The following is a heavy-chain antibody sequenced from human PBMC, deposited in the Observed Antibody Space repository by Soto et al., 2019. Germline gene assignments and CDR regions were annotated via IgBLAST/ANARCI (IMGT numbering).Heavy chain of an antibody. D-gene: IGHD1-26*01. CDR2: ISYDGSRK. CDR3: ARGDREDIKEVVGVRPGEYSMDV. CDR1: EFTFRIFA. Sequence: QVHLVESGGGVVQPGSSLRLSCAASEFTFRIFAMHWLRQSPGKGLEWVAVISYDGSRKAYYVKGRFTVSRDNSWNTLYLQMNSLRAENTAIYYSARGDREDIKEVVGVRPGEYSMDVCGQGTTVTVSS. J-gene: IGHJ6*02. V-gene: IGHV3-30-3*01.